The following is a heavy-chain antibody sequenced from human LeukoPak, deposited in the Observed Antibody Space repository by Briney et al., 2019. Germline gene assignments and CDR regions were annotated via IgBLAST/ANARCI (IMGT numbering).Heavy chain of an antibody. Sequence: SETLSLTCTVSGGSISSYYWSWIRQPPGKGLEWIGYIYYSGSTNYNPSLKSRVTISVDTSKNQFSLKLSSVTVADTAVYYCARVVSSGYDPYYFDYWGQGTLVTVSS. CDR2: IYYSGST. J-gene: IGHJ4*02. V-gene: IGHV4-59*01. D-gene: IGHD5-12*01. CDR1: GGSISSYY. CDR3: ARVVSSGYDPYYFDY.